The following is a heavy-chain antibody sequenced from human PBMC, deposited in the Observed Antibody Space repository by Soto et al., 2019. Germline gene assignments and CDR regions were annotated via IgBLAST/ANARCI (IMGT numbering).Heavy chain of an antibody. Sequence: SETLSLTCTVSGGSISSYYWSWIRQPPGKGLEWIGYIYYSGNTNYNPSLKSRVTISVDTSKNQFSLKLSSVTAADTAVYYCAGATILYTSQRFDPRGQGTLVTVSS. CDR3: AGATILYTSQRFDP. J-gene: IGHJ5*02. D-gene: IGHD2-15*01. CDR2: IYYSGNT. CDR1: GGSISSYY. V-gene: IGHV4-59*08.